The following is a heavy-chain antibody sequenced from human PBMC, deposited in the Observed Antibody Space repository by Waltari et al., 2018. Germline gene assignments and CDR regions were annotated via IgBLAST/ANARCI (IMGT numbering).Heavy chain of an antibody. Sequence: QVHLQEMGPGLVKPSPTLSLTCAVSGTSISSTKHYWNWIRQPPGKGLEWIGSIYYDGGTKYTPSLESRVTISIDTSKNQFSLKLSAVTAADTAVYFCARWDQDYFSFFFDYWGRGTLVTVSS. J-gene: IGHJ4*02. D-gene: IGHD4-17*01. CDR1: GTSISSTKHY. CDR3: ARWDQDYFSFFFDY. CDR2: IYYDGGT. V-gene: IGHV4-30-4*08.